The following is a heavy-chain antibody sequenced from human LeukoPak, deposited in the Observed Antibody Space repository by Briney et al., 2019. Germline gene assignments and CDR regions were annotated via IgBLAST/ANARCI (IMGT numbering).Heavy chain of an antibody. V-gene: IGHV3-23*01. CDR2: ISGSAGVT. Sequence: GGSLRFSCAASGFTFSSYAMSWVRQAPGKGLEWVSGISGSAGVTYSADSVKGRFTISRDNSKNTLYLHMNSLRAEDTAVYYCAKGSSDCTNGVCYFFDFDYWGQGTLVTVSS. CDR3: AKGSSDCTNGVCYFFDFDY. J-gene: IGHJ4*02. D-gene: IGHD2-8*01. CDR1: GFTFSSYA.